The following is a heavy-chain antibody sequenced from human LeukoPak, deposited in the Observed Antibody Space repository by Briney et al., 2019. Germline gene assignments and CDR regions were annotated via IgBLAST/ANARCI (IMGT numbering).Heavy chain of an antibody. CDR1: GFTFSTHG. J-gene: IGHJ6*03. CDR2: ITSSSSYI. V-gene: IGHV3-21*01. Sequence: PGGSLRLSCAGSGFTFSTHGMNWVRQAPGKGPEWVSSITSSSSYIYYADSVKGRFTISRDNARNSLYLQMNSLRAEDTALYYCARDGDTVLTRGYYYYMDVWGKGTTVTVSS. D-gene: IGHD4-23*01. CDR3: ARDGDTVLTRGYYYYMDV.